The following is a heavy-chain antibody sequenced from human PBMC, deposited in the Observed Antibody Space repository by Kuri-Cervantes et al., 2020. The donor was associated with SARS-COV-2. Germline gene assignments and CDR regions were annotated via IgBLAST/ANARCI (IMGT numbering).Heavy chain of an antibody. CDR2: ISYDGSNK. Sequence: GESLKISCAASGFTFSSYAMHWVRQAPGKGLEWVAVISYDGSNKYYADSVKGRFTISRDNSKNSLYLQMNSLRAEDTALYYCARDLSDSSTPPHDPWGQGTLVTVSS. D-gene: IGHD2-2*01. V-gene: IGHV3-30-3*01. CDR3: ARDLSDSSTPPHDP. CDR1: GFTFSSYA. J-gene: IGHJ5*02.